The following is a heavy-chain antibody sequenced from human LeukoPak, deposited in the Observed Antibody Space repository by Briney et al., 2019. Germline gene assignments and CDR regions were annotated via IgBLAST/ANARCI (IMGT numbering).Heavy chain of an antibody. CDR2: TSYDGSNK. Sequence: GGSLTLSCAASGFTFSSYAMLWVRQAPGKGLAWVAVTSYDGSNKYYADSVKGRFTISRDNSKNTLYLQMNSLRAEDTAVYYCARDRGHYDFWSGLVGYWGQGTLVTVSS. J-gene: IGHJ4*02. CDR3: ARDRGHYDFWSGLVGY. D-gene: IGHD3-3*01. V-gene: IGHV3-30-3*01. CDR1: GFTFSSYA.